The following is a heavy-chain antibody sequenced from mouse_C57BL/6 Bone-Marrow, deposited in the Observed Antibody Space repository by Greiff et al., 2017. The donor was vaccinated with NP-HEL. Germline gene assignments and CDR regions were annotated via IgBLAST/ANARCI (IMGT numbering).Heavy chain of an antibody. V-gene: IGHV1-69*01. CDR1: GYTFTSYW. J-gene: IGHJ2*03. Sequence: QVQLQQPGAELVMPGASVKLSCKASGYTFTSYWMHWVKQRPGQGLEWIGEIDPSDSYTNYNQKFKGKSTLTVDKSSSTAYMQLSSLTSEDAAVYYCARGDYGGRGTSLTVSS. CDR2: IDPSDSYT. CDR3: ARGDY.